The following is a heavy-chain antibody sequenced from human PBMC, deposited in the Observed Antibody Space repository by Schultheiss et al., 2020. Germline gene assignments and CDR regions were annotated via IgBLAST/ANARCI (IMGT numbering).Heavy chain of an antibody. CDR3: ARRSLGYCSGGSCPRYYFDY. CDR2: ISYDGSNK. V-gene: IGHV3-30*03. Sequence: GGSLRLSCAASGFTFSDYYMSWIRQAPGKGLEWVALISYDGSNKYYADSVKGRFTISRDNSKNTLYLQMNSLRAEDTAVYYCARRSLGYCSGGSCPRYYFDYWGQGTLVTVSS. J-gene: IGHJ4*02. D-gene: IGHD2-15*01. CDR1: GFTFSDYY.